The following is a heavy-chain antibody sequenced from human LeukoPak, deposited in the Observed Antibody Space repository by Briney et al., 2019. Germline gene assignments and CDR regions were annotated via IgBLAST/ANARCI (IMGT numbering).Heavy chain of an antibody. Sequence: AGGSLRLSCAASGFTFSSYWMSWVRQAPGKGLEWVANIKQGGSEKYYVDSVKGRFTISRDNAKNSLYLQMNSLRAEDTAVYYCARVTGELNFDYWGQGTLVTVSS. CDR1: GFTFSSYW. CDR2: IKQGGSEK. V-gene: IGHV3-7*01. CDR3: ARVTGELNFDY. J-gene: IGHJ4*02. D-gene: IGHD1-26*01.